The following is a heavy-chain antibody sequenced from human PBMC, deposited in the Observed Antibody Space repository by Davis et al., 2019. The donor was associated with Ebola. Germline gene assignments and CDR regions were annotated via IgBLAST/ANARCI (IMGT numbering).Heavy chain of an antibody. V-gene: IGHV3-74*01. Sequence: GESLKISCAASGFTFTTYWMHWVRQAPGKGLVWVSRINSDGSSTSYADSVKGRFTISRDNAKNTLYLQKNSLRVEDTVVYYCAREMATTNDAFDIWGQGTMFSVSS. CDR1: GFTFTTYW. CDR3: AREMATTNDAFDI. J-gene: IGHJ3*02. D-gene: IGHD5-24*01. CDR2: INSDGSST.